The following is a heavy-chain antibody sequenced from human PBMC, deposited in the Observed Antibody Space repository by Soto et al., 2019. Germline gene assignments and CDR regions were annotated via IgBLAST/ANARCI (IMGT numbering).Heavy chain of an antibody. J-gene: IGHJ6*02. CDR1: GGTFSSYA. CDR3: AGAPVRGVIKSHYYYYGMDV. V-gene: IGHV1-69*01. Sequence: QVQLVQSGAEVKKPGSSVKVSCKASGGTFSSYAISWVRQAPGQGLEWMGGIIPIFGTANYAQKFQGRVTITADESTSTAYMELSRLRSEDTAVYYCAGAPVRGVIKSHYYYYGMDVWGQGTTVTVSS. D-gene: IGHD3-10*01. CDR2: IIPIFGTA.